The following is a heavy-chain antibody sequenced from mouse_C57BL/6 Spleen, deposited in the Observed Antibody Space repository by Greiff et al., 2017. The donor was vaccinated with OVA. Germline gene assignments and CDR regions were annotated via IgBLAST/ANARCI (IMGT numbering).Heavy chain of an antibody. CDR3: SRHGSSPFWYIDV. V-gene: IGHV1-76*01. Sequence: QVQLQQSGAELVRPGASVKLSCKASGYTFTDYYINWVQQRPGQGLEWIARIYPGSGNTYYNEKFKGKATITADQSYSTAYMQLSSLTSEDSAVYFLSRHGSSPFWYIDVWGTGTTVTVSS. CDR1: GYTFTDYY. CDR2: IYPGSGNT. D-gene: IGHD1-1*01. J-gene: IGHJ1*03.